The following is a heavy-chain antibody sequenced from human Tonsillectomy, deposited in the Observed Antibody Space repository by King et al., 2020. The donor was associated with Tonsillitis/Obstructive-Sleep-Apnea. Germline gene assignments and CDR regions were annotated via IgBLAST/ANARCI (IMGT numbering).Heavy chain of an antibody. CDR2: IWYDGSNK. CDR3: DRDVYVIVVVGCFDY. J-gene: IGHJ4*02. CDR1: AFTFSSYG. D-gene: IGHD3-22*01. Sequence: VQLVESGGGVVQPGRSLRLSCAASAFTFSSYGMHWVRQAPGRGLEWVAVIWYDGSNKDYADSVKGRFTISRDNSKNTVYLQMNSLRVEDTAVYYCDRDVYVIVVVGCFDYCGQGTLVTVSS. V-gene: IGHV3-33*01.